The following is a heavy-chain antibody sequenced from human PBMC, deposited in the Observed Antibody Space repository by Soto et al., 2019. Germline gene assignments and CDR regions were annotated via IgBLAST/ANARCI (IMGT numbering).Heavy chain of an antibody. CDR2: IYHGGNS. D-gene: IGHD3-10*01. CDR1: GGSISSGGYS. V-gene: IGHV4-30-2*01. CDR3: AREFGYYFDY. Sequence: PSETLSLTYAVSGGSISSGGYSWSWIRQPPGKGLEWIGYIYHGGNSYYNPSLKSRVTISIDSSQNQFSLKLSSVTAADTAVYYCAREFGYYFDYWGQGTLVTVSS. J-gene: IGHJ4*02.